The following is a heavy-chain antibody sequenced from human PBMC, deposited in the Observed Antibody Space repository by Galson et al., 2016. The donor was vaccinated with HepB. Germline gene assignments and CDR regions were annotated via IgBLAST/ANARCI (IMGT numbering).Heavy chain of an antibody. CDR3: STNLGYCSGGSCYLSGGMDV. V-gene: IGHV1-69*13. J-gene: IGHJ6*02. D-gene: IGHD2-15*01. Sequence: SVKVSCKASGGTVSSYAISWLRPAPGQGLEWMGGIIPSFGTANYAQKIQVRVTITADESTSTAYMELSSLRSEDTAVYYCSTNLGYCSGGSCYLSGGMDVWGQGTTVTVSS. CDR2: IIPSFGTA. CDR1: GGTVSSYA.